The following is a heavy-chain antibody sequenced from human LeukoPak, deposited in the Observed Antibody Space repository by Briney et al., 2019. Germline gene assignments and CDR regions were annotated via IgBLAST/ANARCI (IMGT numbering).Heavy chain of an antibody. J-gene: IGHJ3*02. Sequence: SVKVSCKASGGTFSGYAISWVRQAPGQGLEWMGGIIPIFGTANYAQKFQGRVTITADESTSTAYMELSSLRSEDTAVYYCAREMGQQLEIGAFDIWGQGTMVTVSS. CDR1: GGTFSGYA. V-gene: IGHV1-69*13. D-gene: IGHD6-13*01. CDR2: IIPIFGTA. CDR3: AREMGQQLEIGAFDI.